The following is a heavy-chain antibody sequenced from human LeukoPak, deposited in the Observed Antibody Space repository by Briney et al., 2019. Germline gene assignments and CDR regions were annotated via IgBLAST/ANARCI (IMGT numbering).Heavy chain of an antibody. CDR3: ARRLRLGGNWFDP. J-gene: IGHJ5*02. CDR2: IIPISGTT. D-gene: IGHD2-21*01. Sequence: SVKVSCKTTGGTFTSYAITWVRQAPGQGLERMGKIIPISGTTNYAQKFQGRVTFTADESTSTAYMELSSLRSEDTALYYCARRLRLGGNWFDPWGQGTLVTVSS. V-gene: IGHV1-69*15. CDR1: GGTFTSYA.